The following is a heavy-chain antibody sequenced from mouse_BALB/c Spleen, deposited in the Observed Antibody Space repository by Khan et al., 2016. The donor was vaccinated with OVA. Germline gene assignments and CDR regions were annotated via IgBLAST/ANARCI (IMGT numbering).Heavy chain of an antibody. J-gene: IGHJ2*01. CDR1: GYSITSGYG. V-gene: IGHV3-2*02. D-gene: IGHD1-2*01. CDR3: ARTARIKY. Sequence: EVKLRESGPGLVKPSQSLSLTCTVTGYSITSGYGWNWIRQFPGNKLEWMGYISYSGSTNYNPSLKSRISITRDTSKNQFFLQLNSVTPEDTATYYCARTARIKYWGQGTTLTVSS. CDR2: ISYSGST.